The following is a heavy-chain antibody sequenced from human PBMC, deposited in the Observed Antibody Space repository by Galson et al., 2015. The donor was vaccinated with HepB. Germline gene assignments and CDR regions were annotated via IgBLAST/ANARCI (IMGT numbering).Heavy chain of an antibody. CDR1: GLTFSYGW. CDR2: ISGDGSDT. Sequence: SLRLSCAASGLTFSYGWMHWVRHSPGKGLEWVSRISGDGSDTKYADAVKGRFTISRDNAKKTLFLQMDRLRAEDTAVYFCTRALGLYTSSWTPGEFFDSWGQGTLVTVSS. CDR3: TRALGLYTSSWTPGEFFDS. D-gene: IGHD6-13*01. J-gene: IGHJ4*02. V-gene: IGHV3-74*03.